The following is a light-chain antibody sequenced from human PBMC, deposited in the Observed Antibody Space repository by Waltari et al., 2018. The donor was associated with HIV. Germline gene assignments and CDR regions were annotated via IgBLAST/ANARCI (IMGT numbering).Light chain of an antibody. CDR3: QQYGGSPGFT. CDR1: QSVSSSY. CDR2: GAS. V-gene: IGKV3-20*01. J-gene: IGKJ3*01. Sequence: EIVLTQSPGTLSLSPGERATLSCRASQSVSSSYLAWYQQKPGQAPRLLIYGASSRATGIPDRFSGSWSGTDFTLTISRLEPEDFAVYYCQQYGGSPGFTFGPGTKVDIK.